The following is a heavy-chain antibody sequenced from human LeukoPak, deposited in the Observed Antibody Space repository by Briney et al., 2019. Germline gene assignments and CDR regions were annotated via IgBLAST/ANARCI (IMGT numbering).Heavy chain of an antibody. CDR2: IPKDGSNK. V-gene: IGHV3-30*02. Sequence: GGSLRLSCAASGFTFSSYGMHWVRQAPGKGLEWVAFIPKDGSNKFYADSVKGRFTISRDNSKNTLSLQMNSLRAEDTALYYCAKARGISAPTGYYYYMDVWAEGTTVTVSS. J-gene: IGHJ6*03. CDR1: GFTFSSYG. CDR3: AKARGISAPTGYYYYMDV. D-gene: IGHD6-6*01.